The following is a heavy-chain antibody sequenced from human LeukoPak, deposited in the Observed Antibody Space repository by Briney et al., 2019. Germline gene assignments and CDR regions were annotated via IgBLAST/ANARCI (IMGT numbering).Heavy chain of an antibody. J-gene: IGHJ3*02. CDR1: GYTFTGYY. CDR2: INPNSGGT. Sequence: ASVKVSCKASGYTFTGYYMHWVRQAPGQGLEWMGWINPNSGGTNYAQKFQGRVTMTRDTSISTAYMELSRLRSDDTAVYYCARDPGAVVVPVVMSYAFDIWGQGTMVTVSS. D-gene: IGHD2-2*01. CDR3: ARDPGAVVVPVVMSYAFDI. V-gene: IGHV1-2*02.